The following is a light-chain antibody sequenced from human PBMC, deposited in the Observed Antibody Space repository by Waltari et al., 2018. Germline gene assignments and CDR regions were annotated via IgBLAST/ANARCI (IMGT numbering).Light chain of an antibody. J-gene: IGLJ2*01. CDR1: SLHSYS. Sequence: SSELTQDPAVSVALGQTGRITCQGASLHSYSASWYQPRPGQAPILVLYGQNNRPSGIPDRFSGSNSGNTASLIITGAQAEDEADYYCHSRDTSSTRFFGGGTRLTV. CDR2: GQN. CDR3: HSRDTSSTRF. V-gene: IGLV3-19*01.